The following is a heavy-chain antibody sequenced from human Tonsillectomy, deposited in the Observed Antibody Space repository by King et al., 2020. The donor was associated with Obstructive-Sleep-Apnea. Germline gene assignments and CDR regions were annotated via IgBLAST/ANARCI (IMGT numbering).Heavy chain of an antibody. CDR2: IDPSDSYT. CDR3: ARQAVVVAATPYYYYGMDV. J-gene: IGHJ6*02. D-gene: IGHD2-15*01. Sequence: QLVQSGAEVKKPGESLRISCKGSGYSFTSYWISWVRQMPGKGLEWMGRIDPSDSYTNYSPSFQGHVTISADKSISTAYLQWRSLKASDTAMYYCARQAVVVAATPYYYYGMDVWGQGTTVTVSS. V-gene: IGHV5-10-1*01. CDR1: GYSFTSYW.